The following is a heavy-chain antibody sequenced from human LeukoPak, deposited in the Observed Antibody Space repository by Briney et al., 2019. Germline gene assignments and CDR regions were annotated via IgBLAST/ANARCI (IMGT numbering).Heavy chain of an antibody. CDR3: ARAEEQRWGYVDY. Sequence: GGSLRLSCAASGFTFSTYWMTWVRQAPGKGLEWVANIKQDGSDKYYVDSVKGRFTISRDNAKSSQYLQMNSLRDEDTAVYYCARAEEQRWGYVDYWGQGTLVTVSS. V-gene: IGHV3-7*04. CDR2: IKQDGSDK. D-gene: IGHD5-24*01. CDR1: GFTFSTYW. J-gene: IGHJ4*02.